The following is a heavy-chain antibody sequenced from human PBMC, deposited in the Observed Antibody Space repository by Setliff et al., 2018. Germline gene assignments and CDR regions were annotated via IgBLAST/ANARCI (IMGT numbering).Heavy chain of an antibody. D-gene: IGHD3-10*01. J-gene: IGHJ4*02. CDR1: GYTFSNYG. CDR3: ARVESMVRGKNILRHFDY. V-gene: IGHV1-18*01. Sequence: GASVKVSCKASGYTFSNYGVTWVRQAPGQGLEWMGWVTVYNGNTKYAQNLQGRLTLTTDISTSTAYMELGSLTTDDTAVYYRARVESMVRGKNILRHFDYWGQGIQVTVSS. CDR2: VTVYNGNT.